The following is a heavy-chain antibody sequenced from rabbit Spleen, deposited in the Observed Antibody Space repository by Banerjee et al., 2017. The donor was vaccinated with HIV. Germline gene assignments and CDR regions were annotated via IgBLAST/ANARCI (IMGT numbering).Heavy chain of an antibody. D-gene: IGHD1-1*01. V-gene: IGHV1S45*01. J-gene: IGHJ2*01. Sequence: QEQLEESGGDLVKPGASLTLTCTASGFSFSSSYYMCWVRQAPGKGLECIACIYGDSSGSTWYASWAKGRFTISKTSSTTVTLQMTSVTAADTATYFCARNYVNAFDPWGQGTLVTVS. CDR2: IYGDSSGST. CDR3: ARNYVNAFDP. CDR1: GFSFSSSYY.